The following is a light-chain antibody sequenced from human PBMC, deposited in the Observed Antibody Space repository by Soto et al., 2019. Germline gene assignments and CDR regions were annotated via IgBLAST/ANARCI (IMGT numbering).Light chain of an antibody. J-gene: IGLJ1*01. CDR3: SSYTTSNTRQIV. CDR2: VVS. V-gene: IGLV2-14*03. CDR1: SSDVGGYNY. Sequence: QSVLTQPASVSGSPGQSITISCTGTSSDVGGYNYVSWYQHHPGKTPKLMIFVVSNRPSGVSTRFSGSKSGNTASLTISGFPPEDEADYYCSSYTTSNTRQIVFGTGTKLTVL.